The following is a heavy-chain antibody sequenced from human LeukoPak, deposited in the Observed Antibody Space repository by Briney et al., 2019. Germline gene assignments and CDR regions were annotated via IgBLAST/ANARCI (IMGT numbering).Heavy chain of an antibody. CDR3: TTRKDGYYYGSGSYSYYFDY. Sequence: GGSLRLPCAASGFTFSNAWMSWVRQAPGKGLEWVGRIKSKTDGGTTDYAAPVKGRFTISRDDSKNTLYLQMNSLKTEDTAVYYCTTRKDGYYYGSGSYSYYFDYWGQGTLVTVSS. V-gene: IGHV3-15*01. CDR2: IKSKTDGGTT. J-gene: IGHJ4*02. CDR1: GFTFSNAW. D-gene: IGHD3-10*01.